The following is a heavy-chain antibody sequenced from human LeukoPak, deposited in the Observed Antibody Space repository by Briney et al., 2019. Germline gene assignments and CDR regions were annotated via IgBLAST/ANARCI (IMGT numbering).Heavy chain of an antibody. CDR1: GGSFSGYY. J-gene: IGHJ4*02. V-gene: IGHV4-34*01. Sequence: PSETLSLTCAVYGGSFSGYYWSWIRQPPGKGLEWIGEINHSGSTNYNPSLKSRVTISVDRSKNQFSLKLSSVTAADTAVYYCARSSGSYDFDYWGQGTLVTVSS. D-gene: IGHD1-26*01. CDR3: ARSSGSYDFDY. CDR2: INHSGST.